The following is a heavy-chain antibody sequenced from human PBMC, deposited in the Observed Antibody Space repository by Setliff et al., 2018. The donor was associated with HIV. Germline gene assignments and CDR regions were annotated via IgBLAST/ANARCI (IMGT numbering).Heavy chain of an antibody. CDR3: ARGEFYCGTDRYWSSFDY. Sequence: SETLSLTCTVSGDSIGSSSYYWAWIRQPPGKGLEWIGNIYYSGSTYYNPSLKTRVTISVDGSKNQFSLKLKSVTAADTAVYYCARGEFYCGTDRYWSSFDYWGQGTMVTVSS. J-gene: IGHJ4*03. V-gene: IGHV4-39*02. CDR2: IYYSGST. D-gene: IGHD2-21*02. CDR1: GDSIGSSSYY.